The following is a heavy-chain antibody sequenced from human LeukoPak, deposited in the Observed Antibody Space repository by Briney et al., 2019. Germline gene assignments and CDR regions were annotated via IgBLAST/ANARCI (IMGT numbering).Heavy chain of an antibody. CDR2: IYYSGRT. CDR3: ARGTRNFDY. D-gene: IGHD3/OR15-3a*01. CDR1: GVSISSYY. V-gene: IGHV4-59*08. Sequence: SETLTLTCTVSGVSISSYYWSWIRQPPGKGLEWIGYIYYSGRTNYNPSLKSRVTISVDTSKNQFSLKLSSVTAADTAVYYCARGTRNFDYWGQGTLVTVSS. J-gene: IGHJ4*02.